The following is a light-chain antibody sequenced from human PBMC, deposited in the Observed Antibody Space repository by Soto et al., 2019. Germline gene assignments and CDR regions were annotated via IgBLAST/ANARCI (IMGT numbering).Light chain of an antibody. CDR1: LSGSVY. CDR2: DAS. Sequence: EVVFPEQPYTLDLSHGGRPTLSYRPSLSGSVYLDWYHQKPCQAPRLLLSDASNMSTGIPARFSGSGSGTDFTLTISSLQSEDFAVYYCQQYKSFPYTFGQGTKVDIK. V-gene: IGKV3-11*01. J-gene: IGKJ2*01. CDR3: QQYKSFPYT.